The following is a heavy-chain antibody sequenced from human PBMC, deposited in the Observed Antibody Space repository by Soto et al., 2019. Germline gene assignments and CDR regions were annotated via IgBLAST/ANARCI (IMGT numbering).Heavy chain of an antibody. CDR2: IYHSGST. CDR3: AREGRWLETDY. CDR1: GGSISSGGYC. J-gene: IGHJ4*02. Sequence: PSETLSLTCAVSGGSISSGGYCWSWIRQPPGKGLEWIGYIYHSGSTYYNPSLKSRVTISVDRSKNQFSLKLSSVTAADTAVYYCAREGRWLETDYWGQGTLVTVSS. D-gene: IGHD3-22*01. V-gene: IGHV4-30-2*01.